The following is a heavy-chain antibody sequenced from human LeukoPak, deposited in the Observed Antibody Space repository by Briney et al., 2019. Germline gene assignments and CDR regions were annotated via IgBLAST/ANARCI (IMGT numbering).Heavy chain of an antibody. J-gene: IGHJ6*02. CDR1: GGSFSGYY. CDR3: ARGGGARVVAATDYYYYYGMDV. V-gene: IGHV4-34*01. D-gene: IGHD2-15*01. CDR2: INHSGST. Sequence: KPSETLSLTCAVYGGSFSGYYWSWIRQPPGKGLEWIGEINHSGSTNYNPSLKSRVTISVDTSKNQFSLKLSSVTAADTAVYYCARGGGARVVAATDYYYYYGMDVWGQGTTATVSS.